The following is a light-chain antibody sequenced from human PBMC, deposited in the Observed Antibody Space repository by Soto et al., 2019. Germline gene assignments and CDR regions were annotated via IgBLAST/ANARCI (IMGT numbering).Light chain of an antibody. CDR3: QQHYDPPLT. CDR1: QSLLYSSNNKNY. J-gene: IGKJ4*01. CDR2: WAS. V-gene: IGKV4-1*01. Sequence: DIVMTQSPDSLAVSLGERATINCKSSQSLLYSSNNKNYLVWYQQKPGQPPKLLIYWASTRESGVPERFRGSGSGTDFTLTISSLQAEDVAVYYCQQHYDPPLTFGGGTKVEIK.